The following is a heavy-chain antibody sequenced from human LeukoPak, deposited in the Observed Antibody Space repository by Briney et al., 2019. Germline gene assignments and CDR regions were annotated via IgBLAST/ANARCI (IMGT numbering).Heavy chain of an antibody. CDR2: IKQDGSEK. J-gene: IGHJ3*01. D-gene: IGHD2/OR15-2a*01. V-gene: IGHV3-7*04. Sequence: GGSLRLACAAAGFTFSTYWMSWVRQPAGKGMEWVANIKQDGSEKYYVDSVKGRFTISRDNTKNALSLQMNSVRVEDTAVYYCARGGFYTDLDAFDVWGQGTMVTVSS. CDR1: GFTFSTYW. CDR3: ARGGFYTDLDAFDV.